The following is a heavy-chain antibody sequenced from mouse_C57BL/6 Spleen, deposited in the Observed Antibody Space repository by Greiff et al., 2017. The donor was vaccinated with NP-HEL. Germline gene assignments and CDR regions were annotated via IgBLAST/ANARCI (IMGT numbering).Heavy chain of an antibody. V-gene: IGHV1-18*01. CDR3: ARRELYYYGSSYGYFDV. D-gene: IGHD1-1*01. Sequence: VQLQQSGPELVKPGASVKIPCKASGYTFTDYNMDWVKQSHGKSLEWIGDINPNNGGTIYNQKFKGKATLTVDKSSSTAYMELRSLTSEDTAVYYCARRELYYYGSSYGYFDVWGTGTTVTVSS. J-gene: IGHJ1*03. CDR2: INPNNGGT. CDR1: GYTFTDYN.